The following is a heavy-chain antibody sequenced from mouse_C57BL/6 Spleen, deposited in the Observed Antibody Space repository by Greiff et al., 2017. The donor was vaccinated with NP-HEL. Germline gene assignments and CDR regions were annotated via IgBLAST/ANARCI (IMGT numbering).Heavy chain of an antibody. CDR3: AREGGTGFDY. J-gene: IGHJ2*01. Sequence: EVQVVESGGGLVKPGGSLKLSCAASGFTFSSYAMSWVRQTPEKRLEWVATISDGGSYTYYPDNVKGRFTISRDNAKNNLYLQMSHLKSEDTAMYYCAREGGTGFDYWGQGTTLTVSS. D-gene: IGHD3-3*01. CDR2: ISDGGSYT. CDR1: GFTFSSYA. V-gene: IGHV5-4*01.